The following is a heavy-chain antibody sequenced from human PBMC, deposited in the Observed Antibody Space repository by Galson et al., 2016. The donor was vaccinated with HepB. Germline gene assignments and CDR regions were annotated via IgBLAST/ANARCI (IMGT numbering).Heavy chain of an antibody. CDR2: ISSSSTYI. J-gene: IGHJ4*02. D-gene: IGHD1-26*01. CDR1: GFTFSSYS. V-gene: IGHV3-21*01. Sequence: SLRLSCAASGFTFSSYSLNWVRQAPGKGLEWVSFISSSSTYIYYADSVRGRFTISRDNAKNTLYLQMNSLRAADTAVYYCARRVENRSQTGRFDSWGQGTLVTVSS. CDR3: ARRVENRSQTGRFDS.